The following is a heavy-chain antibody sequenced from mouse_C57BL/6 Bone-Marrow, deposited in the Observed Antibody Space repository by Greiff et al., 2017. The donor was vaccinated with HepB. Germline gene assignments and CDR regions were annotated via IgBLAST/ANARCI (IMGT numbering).Heavy chain of an antibody. V-gene: IGHV1-81*01. J-gene: IGHJ1*03. D-gene: IGHD1-1*01. CDR1: GYTFTSYG. Sequence: QVQLQQSGAELARPGASVKLSCKASGYTFTSYGISWVKQRTGQGLEWIGEIYPRSGNTYYNEKFKGKATLTADKSSSTAYMELRSLTSEDSAVYFCARWGYYGSSPCWYFDVWGTGTTVTVSS. CDR2: IYPRSGNT. CDR3: ARWGYYGSSPCWYFDV.